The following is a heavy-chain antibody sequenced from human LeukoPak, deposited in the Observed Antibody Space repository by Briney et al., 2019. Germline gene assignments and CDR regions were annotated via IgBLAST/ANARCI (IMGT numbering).Heavy chain of an antibody. Sequence: SETLSLTCAVYGGSFSGYYRSWIRQPPGKGLEWIGEINHSGSTNYNPSLKSRVTISVDTSKNQFSLKLSSVTAADTAVYYCATVRKQWLPHYYYYYYMDVWGKGTTVTVSS. J-gene: IGHJ6*03. CDR1: GGSFSGYY. D-gene: IGHD6-19*01. CDR2: INHSGST. V-gene: IGHV4-34*01. CDR3: ATVRKQWLPHYYYYYYMDV.